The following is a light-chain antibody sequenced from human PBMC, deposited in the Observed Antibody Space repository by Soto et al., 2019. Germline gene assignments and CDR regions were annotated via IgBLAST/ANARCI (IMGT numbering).Light chain of an antibody. CDR1: QSLLHSDGYNY. CDR3: MQARQTPIT. V-gene: IGKV2-28*01. CDR2: LGS. J-gene: IGKJ5*01. Sequence: DIVMTQSPLSLPVTPGEPASISCRSSQSLLHSDGYNYLDWYLQKPGQSPQLLIYLGSNRASGVPDRFSGSGSGTDFTLKISRVEVEDVGVYYCMQARQTPITFGQGTRLEIK.